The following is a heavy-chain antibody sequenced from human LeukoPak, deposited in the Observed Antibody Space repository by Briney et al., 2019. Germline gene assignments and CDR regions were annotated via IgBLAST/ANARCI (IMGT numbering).Heavy chain of an antibody. CDR3: LWVDTPLSYKLHF. CDR1: GFTFSSYA. CDR2: ISSNGGST. D-gene: IGHD5-18*01. V-gene: IGHV3-64D*09. Sequence: GGSLRLSCSASGFTFSSYAMHWVRQAPGKGLEYVSAISSNGGSTYYADSVKGRFTISRDNSKNTLYLQMSSLRAEDTAVYYCLWVDTPLSYKLHFWGQGTLVTVSS. J-gene: IGHJ4*02.